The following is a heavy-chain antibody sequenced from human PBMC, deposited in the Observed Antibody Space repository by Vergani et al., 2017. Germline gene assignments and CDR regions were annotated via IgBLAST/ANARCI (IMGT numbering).Heavy chain of an antibody. CDR1: GGSFSGYY. Sequence: QVQLQQWGAGLLKPSETLSLTCAVYGGSFSGYYWSWIRQPPGTGLGWIGEINHSGSTNYNPSLKSRVTISVDTSKNQFSLKLSSVTAADTAVYYCARDRRYCSSTSCYGWEGYWGQGTLVTVSS. CDR2: INHSGST. D-gene: IGHD2-2*01. V-gene: IGHV4-34*01. J-gene: IGHJ4*02. CDR3: ARDRRYCSSTSCYGWEGY.